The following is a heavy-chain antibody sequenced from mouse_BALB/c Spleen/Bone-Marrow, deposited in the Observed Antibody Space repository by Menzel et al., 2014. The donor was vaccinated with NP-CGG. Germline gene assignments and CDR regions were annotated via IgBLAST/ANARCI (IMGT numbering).Heavy chain of an antibody. Sequence: QVQLKESGAELVRPGTSVKVSCKASGYAFTNYWIEWLKQRPGQGLEWIGVINPGSGGINYNEKFKGKATLTADKSSSTAYMQLSSLTSDDSAVYFCARELVRGMDYWGQGTSVTVSS. CDR1: GYAFTNYW. D-gene: IGHD1-1*01. CDR3: ARELVRGMDY. CDR2: INPGSGGI. J-gene: IGHJ4*01. V-gene: IGHV1-54*01.